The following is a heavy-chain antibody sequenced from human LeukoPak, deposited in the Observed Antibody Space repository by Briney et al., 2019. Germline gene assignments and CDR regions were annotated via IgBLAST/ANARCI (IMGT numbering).Heavy chain of an antibody. J-gene: IGHJ4*02. CDR1: GGSISSYY. CDR3: ARMAYSSGWRNFDY. D-gene: IGHD6-19*01. CDR2: IYYSGRT. V-gene: IGHV4-59*01. Sequence: SETLSLTCTVSGGSISSYYWSWIRQPPGKGMEWIGYIYYSGRTKYNRSLKRRVTISVDTSKKKFSQKMSYIDAAGKAVYYCARMAYSSGWRNFDYWGQGILVTVSS.